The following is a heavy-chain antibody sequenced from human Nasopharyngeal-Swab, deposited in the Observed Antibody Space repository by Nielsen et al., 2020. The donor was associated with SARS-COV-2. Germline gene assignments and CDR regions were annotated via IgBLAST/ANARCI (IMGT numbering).Heavy chain of an antibody. CDR3: ARSPSYYDFWSGYSFNYYYYYYMDV. J-gene: IGHJ6*03. D-gene: IGHD3-3*01. CDR2: ISSSSSYI. CDR1: GFTFSSYS. V-gene: IGHV3-21*01. Sequence: GGSLRLSCAASGFTFSSYSMNWVRQAPGKGLEWVSSISSSSSYIYYADLVKGRFTISRDNAKNSLYLQMNSLRAEDTAVYYCARSPSYYDFWSGYSFNYYYYYYMDVWGKGTTVTVSS.